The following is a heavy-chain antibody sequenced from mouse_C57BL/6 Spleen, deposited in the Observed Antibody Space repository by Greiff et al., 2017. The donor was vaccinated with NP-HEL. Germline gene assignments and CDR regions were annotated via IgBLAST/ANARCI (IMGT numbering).Heavy chain of an antibody. D-gene: IGHD2-3*01. CDR1: GFTFSSYA. CDR2: ISDGGSYT. J-gene: IGHJ1*03. Sequence: EVMLVESGGGLVKPGGSLKLSCAASGFTFSSYAMSWVRQTPEKRLEWVATISDGGSYTYYPDNVKGRFTISRDNAKNNLYLQMSHLKSEDTAMYYCARDRIYDGYPYWYFDVWGTGTTVTVSS. CDR3: ARDRIYDGYPYWYFDV. V-gene: IGHV5-4*01.